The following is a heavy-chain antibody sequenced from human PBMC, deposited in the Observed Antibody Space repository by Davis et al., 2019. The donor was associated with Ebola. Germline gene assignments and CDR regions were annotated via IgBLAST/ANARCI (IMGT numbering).Heavy chain of an antibody. J-gene: IGHJ4*02. V-gene: IGHV1-18*04. CDR2: INPHNGNT. CDR1: GYTFTNYG. D-gene: IGHD1-1*01. Sequence: ASVRVSCKASGYTFTNYGITWVRQAPGQGLEWMGWINPHNGNTNYAQNVQGRVTMTTDTSTTTAYMEVGSLRSDDTAVYYCARAQFPTTSDHWGQGTLVTVSS. CDR3: ARAQFPTTSDH.